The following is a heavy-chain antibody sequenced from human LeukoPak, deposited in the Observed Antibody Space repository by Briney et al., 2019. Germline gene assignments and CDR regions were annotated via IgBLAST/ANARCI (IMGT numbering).Heavy chain of an antibody. V-gene: IGHV1-2*02. CDR2: INPDSGGT. CDR3: AREGSGWYGNFDY. Sequence: ASVKVSCKASAYTFTGYYMHWVRQAPGQGLEWMGWINPDSGGTNYAQKFQGRVTMTRDTSISTAYMEVSRLRSDDTAVYYCAREGSGWYGNFDYWGQGTLVAVSS. CDR1: AYTFTGYY. D-gene: IGHD6-19*01. J-gene: IGHJ4*02.